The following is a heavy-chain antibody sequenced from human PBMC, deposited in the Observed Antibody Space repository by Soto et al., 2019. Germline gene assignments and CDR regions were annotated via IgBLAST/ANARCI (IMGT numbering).Heavy chain of an antibody. CDR3: ARGELTTVVPAYYFDY. Sequence: QVQLVESGGGVVQPGRSLRLSCAASGFTFSSYAMHWVRQAPGKGLEWVAVISYDGSNKYYADSVKDRFTISRDNSKNPRYLQMNSLRAEDTAVYYCARGELTTVVPAYYFDYWGQGTLVTVSS. V-gene: IGHV3-30-3*01. J-gene: IGHJ4*02. D-gene: IGHD4-17*01. CDR2: ISYDGSNK. CDR1: GFTFSSYA.